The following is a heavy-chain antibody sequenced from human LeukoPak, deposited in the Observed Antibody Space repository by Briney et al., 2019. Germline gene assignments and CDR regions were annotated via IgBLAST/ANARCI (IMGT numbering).Heavy chain of an antibody. CDR1: GYSISSGYY. CDR2: IYHSGST. Sequence: SETLSLTCTVSGYSISSGYYWGWIRQPPGKGLEWIGSIYHSGSTYYNPSLKSRVTISVDTSKNQFSLKLSSVTAADTAVYYCARIGHRSYYYYYYMDVWGKGTTVTISS. J-gene: IGHJ6*03. CDR3: ARIGHRSYYYYYYMDV. V-gene: IGHV4-38-2*02.